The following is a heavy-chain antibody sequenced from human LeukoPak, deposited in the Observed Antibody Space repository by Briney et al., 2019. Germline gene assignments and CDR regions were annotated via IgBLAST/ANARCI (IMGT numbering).Heavy chain of an antibody. D-gene: IGHD2-2*01. CDR3: ARGGSDLGYCSSTSCRYGMDV. V-gene: IGHV3-30-3*01. J-gene: IGHJ6*02. CDR1: GFTFSSYA. CDR2: ISYDGSNK. Sequence: GGSLRLSCAASGFTFSSYAMHWVRQAPGKGLEWVAVISYDGSNKYYADSVKGRFTISGDNSKNTLYLQMNSLRAEDTAVYYCARGGSDLGYCSSTSCRYGMDVWGQGTTVTVSS.